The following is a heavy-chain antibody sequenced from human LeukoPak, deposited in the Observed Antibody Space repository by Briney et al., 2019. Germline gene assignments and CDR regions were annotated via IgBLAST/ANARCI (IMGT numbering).Heavy chain of an antibody. D-gene: IGHD5-24*01. CDR1: GYTFTGYY. CDR3: ASPSRWLQSNDAFDI. Sequence: ASVKVSCKASGYTFTGYYMHWVRQAPGQGLEWMGWINPNSGGTNYAQKFQGRVTMTRDTSISTAYMELSRLRSDDTAVYYCASPSRWLQSNDAFDIWGQGTMVTVSS. CDR2: INPNSGGT. J-gene: IGHJ3*02. V-gene: IGHV1-2*02.